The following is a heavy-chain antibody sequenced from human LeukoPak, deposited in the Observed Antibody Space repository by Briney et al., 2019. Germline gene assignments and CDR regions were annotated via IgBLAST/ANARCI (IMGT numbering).Heavy chain of an antibody. CDR3: VRDLTIVGVAQVHH. V-gene: IGHV3-48*01. CDR2: ISTNSGTI. J-gene: IGHJ5*02. D-gene: IGHD1-26*01. Sequence: GGSLRLSCAAAGFTFSIYTMNWVRQAPGKGLEWISYISTNSGTIWYADSVKGRFSISRDNAKNSLFLHMNSLRAEDTAVYYCVRDLTIVGVAQVHHWGQGTLVTVSS. CDR1: GFTFSIYT.